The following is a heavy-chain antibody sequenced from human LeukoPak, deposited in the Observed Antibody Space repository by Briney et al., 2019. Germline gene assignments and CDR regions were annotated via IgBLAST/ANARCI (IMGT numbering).Heavy chain of an antibody. Sequence: SQTLSLTCTVSGVSISSGSYYWRWIRQPAGKGLEWIGSIYYSGSTYYNPSLKSRVTISVDTSKNQFSLKLSSVTAADTAVYYCARHLRSSGLYYFDYWGQGTLVTVSS. CDR2: IYYSGST. CDR1: GVSISSGSYY. J-gene: IGHJ4*02. CDR3: ARHLRSSGLYYFDY. D-gene: IGHD3/OR15-3a*01. V-gene: IGHV4-39*07.